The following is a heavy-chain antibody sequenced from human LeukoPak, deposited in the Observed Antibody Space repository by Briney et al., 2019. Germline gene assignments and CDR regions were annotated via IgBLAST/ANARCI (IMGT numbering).Heavy chain of an antibody. Sequence: PGGSLRLSCAASGFTFSTYGMHWVRQAPGKGLEWVAFIRYDGSNKYYADSVKGRFTISRDNSKNTLYLQMNSLRAEDTAVCFCAKDKDPWKSTSISDFDYWGQGTLVAVSS. CDR1: GFTFSTYG. CDR2: IRYDGSNK. D-gene: IGHD1-1*01. CDR3: AKDKDPWKSTSISDFDY. J-gene: IGHJ4*02. V-gene: IGHV3-30*02.